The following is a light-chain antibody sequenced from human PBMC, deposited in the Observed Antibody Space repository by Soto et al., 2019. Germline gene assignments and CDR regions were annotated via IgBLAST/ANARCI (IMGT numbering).Light chain of an antibody. CDR1: QGIAPY. J-gene: IGKJ4*01. V-gene: IGKV1-27*01. CDR2: ATS. Sequence: DVQMTQSPSSLSAFVGDRVTITCRASQGIAPYLAWFQQKPGKVPKLLIYATSTLQSGIPSRFSGSESGTDFTLTINSLQPEDVETYYCQKYNSAPLTFCGGTKVEIK. CDR3: QKYNSAPLT.